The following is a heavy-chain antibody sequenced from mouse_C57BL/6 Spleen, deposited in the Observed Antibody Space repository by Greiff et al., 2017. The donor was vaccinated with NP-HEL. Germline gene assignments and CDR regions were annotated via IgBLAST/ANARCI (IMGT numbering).Heavy chain of an antibody. CDR2: ISDGGSYT. J-gene: IGHJ4*01. CDR3: ARVASYYYAMEY. CDR1: GFTFSSYA. Sequence: EVMLVESGGGLVKPGGSLKLSCAASGFTFSSYAMSWVRQTPEKRLEWVATISDGGSYTYYPDNVKGRFTISRDNAKNNLYLQMSHLKSEDTAMYYCARVASYYYAMEYWGQGTSVTVSS. V-gene: IGHV5-4*03. D-gene: IGHD6-1*01.